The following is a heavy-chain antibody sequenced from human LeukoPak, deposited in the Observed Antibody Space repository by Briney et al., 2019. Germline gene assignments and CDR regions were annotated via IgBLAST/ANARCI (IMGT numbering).Heavy chain of an antibody. V-gene: IGHV3-74*01. CDR3: ARECGEILCYYYYYYMDV. CDR1: GFTFSRYW. J-gene: IGHJ6*03. D-gene: IGHD3-10*01. CDR2: INSDGSHT. Sequence: PGGSLRLSCAASGFTFSRYWMHWVRQAPGKGLVWVSRINSDGSHTTYADSVKGRFTISRDNAKNTLYLQMNSLRAEDTAVYYCARECGEILCYYYYYYMDVWGKGTTVTISS.